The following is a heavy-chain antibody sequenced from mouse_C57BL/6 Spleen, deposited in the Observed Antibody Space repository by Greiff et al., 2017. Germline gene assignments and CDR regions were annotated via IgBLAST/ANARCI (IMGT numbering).Heavy chain of an antibody. CDR2: ISYDGSN. CDR1: GYSITSGYY. D-gene: IGHD1-1*01. CDR3: ARDWDYGSLDY. V-gene: IGHV3-6*01. Sequence: EVKLQESGPGLVKPSQSLSLTCSVTGYSITSGYYWNWIRQFPGNKLEWMGYISYDGSNNYNPSLKNRISITRDTSKNQFFLKLNSVTTEDTATYYCARDWDYGSLDYWGQGTTLTVSS. J-gene: IGHJ2*01.